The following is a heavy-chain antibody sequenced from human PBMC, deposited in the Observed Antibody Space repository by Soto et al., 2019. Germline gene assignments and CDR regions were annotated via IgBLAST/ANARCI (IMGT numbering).Heavy chain of an antibody. CDR2: MSDDESKK. D-gene: IGHD6-13*01. V-gene: IGHV3-30-3*01. J-gene: IGHJ3*02. CDR3: ARTAGGRVRGALDI. Sequence: QEQLVESGGGVVQPGRSLRLSCVASGFTFRSYGMHWVRQAPGKGLEWVAVMSDDESKKYYADSVKGRFTISRDNYKNTLFLQMDTLISEDTAVYYCARTAGGRVRGALDIWGQGTMVTVSS. CDR1: GFTFRSYG.